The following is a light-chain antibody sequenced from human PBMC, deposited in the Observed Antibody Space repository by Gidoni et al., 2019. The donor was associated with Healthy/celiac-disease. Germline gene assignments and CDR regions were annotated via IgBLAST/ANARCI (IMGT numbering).Light chain of an antibody. J-gene: IGLJ2*01. V-gene: IGLV2-8*01. CDR1: SSDVGGYNY. CDR3: SAYAGSNNLV. CDR2: EVS. Sequence: QSALTQPPSASGSPGQSVTISCTGTSSDVGGYNYVSWYQQHPGTAPKLMIYEVSKRPSGVPDRFSGSKSGNTASLTVSVLQAEDEADYYCSAYAGSNNLVFGGGTKLTVL.